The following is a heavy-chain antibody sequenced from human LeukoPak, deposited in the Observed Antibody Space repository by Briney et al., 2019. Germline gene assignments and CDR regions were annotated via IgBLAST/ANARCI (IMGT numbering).Heavy chain of an antibody. CDR2: IIPIFGIA. J-gene: IGHJ6*02. V-gene: IGHV1-69*10. Sequence: GASVKVSCKASGGTFSSYAISWVRQAPGQGLEWMGWIIPIFGIANYAQKFQGRVTITADKSTSTAYMELSSLRSEDTAVYYCAKKEYSSSPYYGMDVWGQGTTVTVSS. CDR3: AKKEYSSSPYYGMDV. D-gene: IGHD6-6*01. CDR1: GGTFSSYA.